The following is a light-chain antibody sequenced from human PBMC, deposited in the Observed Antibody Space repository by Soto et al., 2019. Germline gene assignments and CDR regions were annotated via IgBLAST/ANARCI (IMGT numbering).Light chain of an antibody. Sequence: IRFTQSPASLSASVGDRVIIPCRASQSIRKYLNWYQHKPGKVPTLLIYAASSLQSGVPSRFSGSGSGTEFTLTITSLQPEDFATYYCQQGGDTPPWTFGQGTKVDIK. CDR2: AAS. CDR1: QSIRKY. J-gene: IGKJ1*01. CDR3: QQGGDTPPWT. V-gene: IGKV1-39*01.